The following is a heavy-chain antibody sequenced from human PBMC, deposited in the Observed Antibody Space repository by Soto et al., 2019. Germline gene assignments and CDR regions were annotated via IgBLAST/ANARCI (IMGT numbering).Heavy chain of an antibody. V-gene: IGHV3-13*01. CDR1: GFTFSSYD. J-gene: IGHJ2*01. CDR3: ARGGGICSGGSCYYWYFDL. CDR2: IGTAGDT. D-gene: IGHD2-15*01. Sequence: EVQLVESGGGLVQPGGSLRLSCAASGFTFSSYDMHWVSQATGKGLEWVSAIGTAGDTYYPGSVKGRFTISRENAKNSLYLQMNSLRAGDTAVYYCARGGGICSGGSCYYWYFDLWGRGTLVTVSS.